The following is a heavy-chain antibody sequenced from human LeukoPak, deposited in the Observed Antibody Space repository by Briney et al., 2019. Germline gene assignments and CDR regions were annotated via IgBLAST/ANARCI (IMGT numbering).Heavy chain of an antibody. CDR3: ARDREVVTAKAQMDV. J-gene: IGHJ6*04. CDR2: IYIDGNT. D-gene: IGHD2-21*02. V-gene: IGHV3-53*01. CDR1: GLTVTTNH. Sequence: GGSLRLSCAVSGLTVTTNHMSWVRQAPGKGLEWVSVIYIDGNTYYTDSVKGRFTISRDNSKNTLFLQMNSLRAEDTAMYYCARDREVVTAKAQMDVWGKGTTVTVSS.